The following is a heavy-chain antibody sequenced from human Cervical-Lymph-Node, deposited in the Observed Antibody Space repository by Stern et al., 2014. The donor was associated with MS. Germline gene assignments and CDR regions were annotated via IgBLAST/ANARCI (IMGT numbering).Heavy chain of an antibody. Sequence: VQLVESGPGLVKPSETLSLTCTVSGGFISRSSYYWAWIRQPPGKGLEWIGSIYYNGSTDYNPSLKNRVTISVDKSTNTFSLKLPSVTAADTAIYYCARRELDGGFDLRYNWFDPWGQGTLVTVSS. CDR1: GGFISRSSYY. D-gene: IGHD5-12*01. J-gene: IGHJ5*02. CDR3: ARRELDGGFDLRYNWFDP. V-gene: IGHV4-39*01. CDR2: IYYNGST.